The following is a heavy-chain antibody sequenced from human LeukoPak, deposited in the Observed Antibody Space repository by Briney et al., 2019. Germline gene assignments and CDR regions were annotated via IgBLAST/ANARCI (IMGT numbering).Heavy chain of an antibody. Sequence: SETLSLTCTVSGGSISSYYWSWIRQPPWKGLEWIGYIYCSGSTNYNPSLKSRVTISVDTSKNQFSLKLSSVTAADTAMYYCARDEDGGGPFDYWGQGTLVTVSS. CDR2: IYCSGST. D-gene: IGHD4-23*01. CDR3: ARDEDGGGPFDY. CDR1: GGSISSYY. J-gene: IGHJ4*02. V-gene: IGHV4-59*01.